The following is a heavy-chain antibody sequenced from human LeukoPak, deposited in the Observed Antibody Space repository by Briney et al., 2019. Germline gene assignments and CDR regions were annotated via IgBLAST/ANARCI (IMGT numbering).Heavy chain of an antibody. CDR2: IRYDGSNK. CDR1: GSTFSSYF. Sequence: GGSLRLSCAASGSTFSSYFMHWVRQAPGKVLEWVAFIRYDGSNKYYADSVKGRFTISRDNAKNSLYLQMNSLRAEDTAVYYCASDCGGDCYYQSDYWGQGNLVTVSS. CDR3: ASDCGGDCYYQSDY. D-gene: IGHD2-21*02. J-gene: IGHJ4*02. V-gene: IGHV3-30*02.